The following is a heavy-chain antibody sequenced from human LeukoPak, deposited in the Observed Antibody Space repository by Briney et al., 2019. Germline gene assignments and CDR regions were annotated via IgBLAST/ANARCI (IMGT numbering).Heavy chain of an antibody. CDR2: ISGSGGRT. Sequence: PGGSLRPSCAASGFTFSSYAMSWVRQAPGKGLEWVSGISGSGGRTDYADSVKGRFIISRDNSKNTVYVQMNSLRAEDTAVYYCAKDGGPPHVLRYSRGLDVWGPGTTVIVSS. V-gene: IGHV3-23*01. D-gene: IGHD3-9*01. CDR1: GFTFSSYA. CDR3: AKDGGPPHVLRYSRGLDV. J-gene: IGHJ6*02.